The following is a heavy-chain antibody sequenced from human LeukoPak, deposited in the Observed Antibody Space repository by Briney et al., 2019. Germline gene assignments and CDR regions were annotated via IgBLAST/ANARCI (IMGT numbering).Heavy chain of an antibody. CDR1: GFNFTNYN. CDR3: ARDLAWDAFDI. CDR2: IHSSSGSI. V-gene: IGHV3-21*01. Sequence: PGGSPRLSCAASGFNFTNYNMNWVRQAPGKGLEWVSSIHSSSGSIYYADSLKGRFTISRDNAKNSLYLQMNSLRAEDTAVYYCARDLAWDAFDIWGQGTMVTVSS. J-gene: IGHJ3*02.